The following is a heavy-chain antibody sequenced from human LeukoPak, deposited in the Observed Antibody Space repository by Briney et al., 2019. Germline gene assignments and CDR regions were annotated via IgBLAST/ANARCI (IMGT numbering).Heavy chain of an antibody. CDR2: IYTGGST. J-gene: IGHJ5*02. V-gene: IGHV3-66*01. Sequence: QPGGSLRLSCAASGFTASSDYMSWVRQAPGKGLQWVSVIYTGGSTYYADSAKGRFTISSENTKNTLYIQMNTMSTADTAVYYCARVFYSGYSRWFGPWGQGTLGTVSS. CDR3: ARVFYSGYSRWFGP. CDR1: GFTASSDY. D-gene: IGHD5-12*01.